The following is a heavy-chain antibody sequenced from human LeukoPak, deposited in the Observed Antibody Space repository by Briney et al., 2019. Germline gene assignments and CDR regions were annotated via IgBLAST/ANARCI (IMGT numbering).Heavy chain of an antibody. CDR2: INHSGST. CDR1: GGSISSSSYY. V-gene: IGHV4-39*07. CDR3: ARGEGYGDYAGY. D-gene: IGHD4-17*01. Sequence: PSETLSLTCTVSGGSISSSSYYWGWIRQPPGKGLEWIGEINHSGSTNYNPSLKSRVTISVDTSKKQFSLKLSSVTAADTAVYYCARGEGYGDYAGYWGQGTLVTVSS. J-gene: IGHJ4*02.